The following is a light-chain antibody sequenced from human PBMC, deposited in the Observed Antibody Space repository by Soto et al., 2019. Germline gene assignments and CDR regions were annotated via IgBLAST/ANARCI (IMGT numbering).Light chain of an antibody. CDR1: QSLLDPDGYTY. CDR2: LAS. Sequence: DIVMTQSPLSLPVTPGEPASISCRSSQSLLDPDGYTYLDWYLQKPGQSPQLLIYLASYRASGVPDRFSGSGSGTDFTLKISRVEADDVGVYYCMQARQLPRTFGQGTKLEIK. CDR3: MQARQLPRT. V-gene: IGKV2-28*01. J-gene: IGKJ2*01.